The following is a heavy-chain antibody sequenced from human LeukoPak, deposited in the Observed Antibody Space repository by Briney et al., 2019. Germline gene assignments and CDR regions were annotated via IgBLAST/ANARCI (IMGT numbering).Heavy chain of an antibody. Sequence: PSETLSLTCTVSGGSISSSSYYWGWVRQPPGKGLEWIGTIYYSGSTYYNPSLKSRVTISVDTSKNQFSLKLSSVTAADTAVYYCARTPGMVIDSFDIWGQGTMVTVSS. J-gene: IGHJ3*02. CDR1: GGSISSSSYY. CDR3: ARTPGMVIDSFDI. CDR2: IYYSGST. V-gene: IGHV4-39*01. D-gene: IGHD3-3*01.